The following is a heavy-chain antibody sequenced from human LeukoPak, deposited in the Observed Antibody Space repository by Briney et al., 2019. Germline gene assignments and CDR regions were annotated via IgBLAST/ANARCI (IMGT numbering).Heavy chain of an antibody. CDR1: GGSFSGYY. CDR2: INHSGST. V-gene: IGHV4-34*01. CDR3: ATSYSSGWFLYYFDY. J-gene: IGHJ4*02. Sequence: KTSETLSLTCAVYGGSFSGYYWSWIRQPPGKGLEWIGEINHSGSTNYNPSLKSRVTISVDTSKNQFSLKLNSVTAADTAVYYCATSYSSGWFLYYFDYWGQGTLVTVSS. D-gene: IGHD6-19*01.